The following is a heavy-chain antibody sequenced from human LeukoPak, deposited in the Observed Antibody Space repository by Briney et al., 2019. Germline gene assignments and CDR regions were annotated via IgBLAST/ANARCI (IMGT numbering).Heavy chain of an antibody. Sequence: GGSLRLSCTVSGFTVSSNYMSWVRQAPGKGLEWVSVIYSDGTTYNADSVKGRFTISRDNSKNTLYLQINSLRAEDTAVYYCARGIAAAGTGLYNWGQGTLLTVSS. J-gene: IGHJ4*02. CDR2: IYSDGTT. D-gene: IGHD6-13*01. CDR1: GFTVSSNY. CDR3: ARGIAAAGTGLYN. V-gene: IGHV3-53*01.